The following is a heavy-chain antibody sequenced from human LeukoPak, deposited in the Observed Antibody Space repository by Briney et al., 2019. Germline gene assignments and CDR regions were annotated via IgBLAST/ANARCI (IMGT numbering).Heavy chain of an antibody. CDR1: GFTFSGVW. V-gene: IGHV3-7*03. CDR3: ARSSYSSSSSV. Sequence: GSLGLSCAVSGFTFSGVWVSWSRPAPGKGLGWVASINSDGSEGYYADVVKGRFTISRDNAKNSLYLQINGLRAEDTAVYYCARSSYSSSSSVWGQGTMVTVSS. J-gene: IGHJ3*01. D-gene: IGHD6-6*01. CDR2: INSDGSEG.